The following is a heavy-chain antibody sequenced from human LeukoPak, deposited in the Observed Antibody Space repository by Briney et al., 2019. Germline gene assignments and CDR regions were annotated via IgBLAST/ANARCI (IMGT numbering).Heavy chain of an antibody. CDR2: ISGSGGST. D-gene: IGHD3-3*01. CDR1: GFTFSSYA. J-gene: IGHJ4*02. CDR3: AKDPTIFGVVIRGIGY. Sequence: PGGSLRLSCAASGFTFSSYAMSLVRQAPGKGLEWVSAISGSGGSTYYADSVKGRFTISRDNSKNTLYLQMNSLRAEDTAVYYCAKDPTIFGVVIRGIGYWGQGTLVTVSS. V-gene: IGHV3-23*01.